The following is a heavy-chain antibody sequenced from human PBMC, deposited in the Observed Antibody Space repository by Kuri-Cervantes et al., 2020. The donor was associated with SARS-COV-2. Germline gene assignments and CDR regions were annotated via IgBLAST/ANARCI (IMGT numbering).Heavy chain of an antibody. Sequence: GESLKISCAASGFTFSSYAMSWVRQAPGKGLEWVSAISGSGGSTYYADSVKGRFTIPRDNSKNTLYLQMNSLRAEDTAVYYCAKETSSGSFDYWGQGTLVTVSS. CDR1: GFTFSSYA. J-gene: IGHJ4*02. D-gene: IGHD6-19*01. CDR3: AKETSSGSFDY. V-gene: IGHV3-23*01. CDR2: ISGSGGST.